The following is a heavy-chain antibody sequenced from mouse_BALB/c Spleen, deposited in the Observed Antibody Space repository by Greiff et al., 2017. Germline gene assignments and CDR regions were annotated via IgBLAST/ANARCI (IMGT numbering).Heavy chain of an antibody. V-gene: IGHV1-9*01. J-gene: IGHJ4*01. CDR2: ILPGSGST. CDR3: ARPIYDGYYDYAMDY. D-gene: IGHD2-3*01. CDR1: GYTFSSYW. Sequence: QVQLQQPGAELMKPGASVKISCKATGYTFSSYWIEWVKQRPGHGLEWIGEILPGSGSTNYNEKFKGKATFTADTSSNTAYMQLSSLTSEDSAVYYCARPIYDGYYDYAMDYWGQGTSVTVSS.